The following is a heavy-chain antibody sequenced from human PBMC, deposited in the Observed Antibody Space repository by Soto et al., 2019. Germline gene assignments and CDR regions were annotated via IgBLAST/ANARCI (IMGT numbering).Heavy chain of an antibody. CDR2: ISGSGGST. Sequence: GGSLRLSCAASGFTFSSYAMSWVRQAPGKGLEWVSAISGSGGSTYYADSVKGRFTISRDNSKNTLYLQMNSLRAEDTAVYYCAKDEYYDSSGYCEFDYWGQGTLVTVSS. V-gene: IGHV3-23*01. D-gene: IGHD3-22*01. J-gene: IGHJ4*02. CDR1: GFTFSSYA. CDR3: AKDEYYDSSGYCEFDY.